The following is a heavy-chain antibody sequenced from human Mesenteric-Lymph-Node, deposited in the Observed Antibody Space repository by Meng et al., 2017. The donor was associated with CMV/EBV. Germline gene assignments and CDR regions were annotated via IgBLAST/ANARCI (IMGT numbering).Heavy chain of an antibody. CDR2: IYYSGST. Sequence: SEILSLTCTVSGGSISSSSYYWGWVRQPPGKGLEWIGSIYYSGSTYYNPSLKSRATISVDTSKHQLSLNLKSVTVADTAVYYCANTRILGVPGDTADTFFAPWGRGTLVTVSS. CDR3: ANTRILGVPGDTADTFFAP. J-gene: IGHJ5*02. V-gene: IGHV4-39*01. D-gene: IGHD2-2*01. CDR1: GGSISSSSYY.